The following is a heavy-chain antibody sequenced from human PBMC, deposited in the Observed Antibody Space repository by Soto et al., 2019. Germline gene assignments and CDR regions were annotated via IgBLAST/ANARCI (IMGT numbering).Heavy chain of an antibody. J-gene: IGHJ4*02. CDR2: ISSNGGST. CDR1: GFTFSSYA. V-gene: IGHV3-64D*06. CDR3: VKDRGYSGYAFTAYFDY. Sequence: EVQLVESGGGLVQPGGSLRLSCSASGFTFSSYAMHWVRQAPGKGLGYVSAISSNGGSTYYADSVKGRFTISRDNSKNTLYLQMSRLRAEDTAVYYCVKDRGYSGYAFTAYFDYWGQGTLVTVSS. D-gene: IGHD5-12*01.